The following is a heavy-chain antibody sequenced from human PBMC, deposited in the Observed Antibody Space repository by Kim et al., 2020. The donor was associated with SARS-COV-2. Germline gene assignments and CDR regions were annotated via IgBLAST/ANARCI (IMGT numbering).Heavy chain of an antibody. Sequence: SVKVSCKASGFTFTSSAVQWVRQARGQRLEWIGWIVVGSGNTNYAQKFQERVTITRDMSTSTAYMELSSLRSEDTAVYYCAADQGDGYNYDYWGQGTLVTVSS. J-gene: IGHJ4*02. D-gene: IGHD5-12*01. V-gene: IGHV1-58*01. CDR3: AADQGDGYNYDY. CDR2: IVVGSGNT. CDR1: GFTFTSSA.